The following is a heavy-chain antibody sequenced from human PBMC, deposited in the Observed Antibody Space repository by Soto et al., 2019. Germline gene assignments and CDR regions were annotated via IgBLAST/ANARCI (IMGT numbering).Heavy chain of an antibody. CDR1: GGSISSYY. CDR2: IYTSGST. J-gene: IGHJ4*02. Sequence: SETLSLTCTVSGGSISSYYWSWIRQPAGKGLEWIGRIYTSGSTDYNPSLKSRVAMSVDTSKNQFSLKLSSVTAADTAVYYCAREVTVDSGWSRELDYWGQGTLVTVSS. V-gene: IGHV4-4*07. CDR3: AREVTVDSGWSRELDY. D-gene: IGHD6-19*01.